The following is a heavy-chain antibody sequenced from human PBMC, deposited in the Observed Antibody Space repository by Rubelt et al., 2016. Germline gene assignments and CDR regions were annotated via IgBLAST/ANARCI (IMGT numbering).Heavy chain of an antibody. D-gene: IGHD6-19*01. CDR3: ARVRIAVAGHFDY. V-gene: IGHV1-3*01. CDR1: GYTFTSYA. CDR2: INAGNGNT. J-gene: IGHJ4*02. Sequence: QVQLVQSGAEVKKPGASVKVSCKASGYTFTSYAMHWVRQAPGQRLEWMGWINAGNGNTKYSQKFQGRVTITRDTSASTAYMELSSLRSEDTAVYYCARVRIAVAGHFDYWGQGTLVTVSS.